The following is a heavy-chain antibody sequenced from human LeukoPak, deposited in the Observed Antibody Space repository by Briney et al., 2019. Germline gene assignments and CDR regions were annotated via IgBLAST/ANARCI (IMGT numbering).Heavy chain of an antibody. J-gene: IGHJ4*02. CDR2: IIPILGIA. CDR1: GGTFSSYT. CDR3: ELRYNWNDVLLDY. D-gene: IGHD1-20*01. Sequence: SVKVSCKASGGTFSSYTISWVRQAPGQGLEWMGRIIPILGIANYAQKFQGRVTITADKSTSTAYMELSSLRSEDTAVYYCELRYNWNDVLLDYWGQGTLVTVSS. V-gene: IGHV1-69*02.